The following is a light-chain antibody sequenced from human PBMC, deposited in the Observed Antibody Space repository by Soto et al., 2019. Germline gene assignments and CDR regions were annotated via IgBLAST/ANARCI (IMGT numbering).Light chain of an antibody. CDR2: GAS. J-gene: IGKJ4*01. Sequence: EVVLTQSPGTLSLSPGERATLSCRASQSVSSGTYLAWYQQKPGQAPTLLIYGASTRAAGIPDRFSGSGSGTDSTLTITRLEPEDFAVYYCQQYGDSPLTFGGGTRVE. V-gene: IGKV3-20*01. CDR1: QSVSSGTY. CDR3: QQYGDSPLT.